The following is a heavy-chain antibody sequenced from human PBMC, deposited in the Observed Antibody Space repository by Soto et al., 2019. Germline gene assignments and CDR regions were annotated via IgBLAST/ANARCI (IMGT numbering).Heavy chain of an antibody. D-gene: IGHD1-1*01. CDR2: IYWNDDK. J-gene: IGHJ5*02. CDR1: GFSLSTTGVG. V-gene: IGHV2-5*01. Sequence: QITLKESGPTLMTPTQTLTLTCTFSGFSLSTTGVGLAWIRQPPGKALEWLALIYWNDDKRYSPSLASRLTITRDTSQNQVVLTMTDMDPVDTATYYCARRVIVTPGHHNWFDPWGQGTLVTVSS. CDR3: ARRVIVTPGHHNWFDP.